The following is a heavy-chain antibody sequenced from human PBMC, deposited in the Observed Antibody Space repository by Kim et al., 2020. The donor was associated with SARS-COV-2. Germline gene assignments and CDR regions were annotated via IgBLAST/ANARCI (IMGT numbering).Heavy chain of an antibody. V-gene: IGHV4-59*13. CDR1: GGSISSYY. D-gene: IGHD6-13*01. J-gene: IGHJ4*02. CDR3: SRTEAAIVSFYY. CDR2: IYYSGST. Sequence: SETLSLTCTVSGGSISSYYWSWIRQPPGKGLEWIGYIYYSGSTNYNPSLKSRVTISVDTSKNQFSLKLSSVTAADTAVYYCSRTEAAIVSFYYWGQGTLV.